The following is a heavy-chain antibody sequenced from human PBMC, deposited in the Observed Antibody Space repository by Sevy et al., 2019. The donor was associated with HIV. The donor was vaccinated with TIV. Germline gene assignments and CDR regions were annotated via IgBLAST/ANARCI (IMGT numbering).Heavy chain of an antibody. CDR2: IYWNDDK. Sequence: SGPTLVKPTQTLTLTCTFSGFSLSTSGVGVGWIRQPPGKALEWLALIYWNDDKRYSPSLKSRLTITKDASKNQLGLTMTNMDPVGTATYYCAHNSGLPSWSYYPYYYYGMGVWCQGTTVTVSS. V-gene: IGHV2-5*01. CDR3: AHNSGLPSWSYYPYYYYGMGV. J-gene: IGHJ6*02. D-gene: IGHD3-10*01. CDR1: GFSLSTSGVG.